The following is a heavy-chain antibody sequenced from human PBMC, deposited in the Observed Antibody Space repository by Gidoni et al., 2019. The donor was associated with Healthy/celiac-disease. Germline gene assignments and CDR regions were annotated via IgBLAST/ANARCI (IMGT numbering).Heavy chain of an antibody. J-gene: IGHJ6*02. CDR2: IYYSGST. CDR1: GASTSSGVYY. CDR3: ARDQVLWFGELPYYYYGMDV. Sequence: QVQLQQPGPGLVQPSQTLSLTSTVSGASTSSGVYYWSWIRQHPGKGLEWIGYIYYSGSTNSNPSLKSRVTISVEASKNQFSLKLSSGTGADTSVYYCARDQVLWFGELPYYYYGMDVWGQGTTVTVSS. V-gene: IGHV4-31*03. D-gene: IGHD3-10*01.